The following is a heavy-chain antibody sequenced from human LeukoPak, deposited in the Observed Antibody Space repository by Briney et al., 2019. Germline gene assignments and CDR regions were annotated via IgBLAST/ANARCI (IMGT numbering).Heavy chain of an antibody. J-gene: IGHJ3*02. CDR3: VAEMTASAAFDI. Sequence: LETLSLTCTVSGDALTSSSHYWGWIRQPPGKRLQLVASLHHTGRNYSNAALKSRVSISMDTAKSQSSLKVNSVAAADSGVYYCVAEMTASAAFDIWGQGTMVAVSS. CDR2: LHHTGRN. D-gene: IGHD2-21*02. V-gene: IGHV4-39*01. CDR1: GDALTSSSHY.